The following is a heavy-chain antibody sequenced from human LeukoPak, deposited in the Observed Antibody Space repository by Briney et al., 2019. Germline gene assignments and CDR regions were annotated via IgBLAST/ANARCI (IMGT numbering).Heavy chain of an antibody. Sequence: ASVKVSCKTSGYTFTGYYIQWVRQAPGQGLEWMGYINPTSGGTNYAQEFQGRVTITRDTSISTAYMELSRLTSDDTAVYYCARGVGYGANEPNFDYWGQGTLVTVSS. V-gene: IGHV1-2*02. CDR2: INPTSGGT. CDR3: ARGVGYGANEPNFDY. J-gene: IGHJ4*02. D-gene: IGHD4-17*01. CDR1: GYTFTGYY.